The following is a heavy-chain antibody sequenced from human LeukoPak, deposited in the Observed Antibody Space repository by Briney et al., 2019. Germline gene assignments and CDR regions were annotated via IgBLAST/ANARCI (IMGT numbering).Heavy chain of an antibody. CDR3: VYGSGSYDGSWFDP. J-gene: IGHJ5*02. D-gene: IGHD3-10*01. CDR1: GYTFTSYD. Sequence: ASVKVSCKASGYTFTSYDINWVRQATGQGLEWMGWMNPNSGNTGYSQKFQGRVTITRDTSASTAYMELSSLGSEDTAVYYCVYGSGSYDGSWFDPWGQGTLVTVSS. V-gene: IGHV1-8*03. CDR2: MNPNSGNT.